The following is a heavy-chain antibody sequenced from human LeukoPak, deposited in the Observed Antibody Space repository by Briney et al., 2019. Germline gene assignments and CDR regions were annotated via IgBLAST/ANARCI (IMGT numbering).Heavy chain of an antibody. CDR3: AGTPLKKYCSSTSCYFDY. Sequence: PSETLSLTCTVSGGSISSSSYYWGWIRQPQGKGLEWIGSIYYSGSTYYNPSLKSRVTISVDTSKNQFSLKLSSVTTADTAVYYCAGTPLKKYCSSTSCYFDYWGQGTLVTVSS. CDR2: IYYSGST. D-gene: IGHD2-2*01. V-gene: IGHV4-39*07. J-gene: IGHJ4*02. CDR1: GGSISSSSYY.